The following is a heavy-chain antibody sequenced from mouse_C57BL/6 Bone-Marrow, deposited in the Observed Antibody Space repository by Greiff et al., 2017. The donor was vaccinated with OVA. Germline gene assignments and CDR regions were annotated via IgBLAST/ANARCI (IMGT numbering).Heavy chain of an antibody. V-gene: IGHV1-64*01. CDR2: IHPNSGST. CDR3: ARWGLRRGGFAY. J-gene: IGHJ3*01. CDR1: GYTFTSYW. Sequence: QVQLQQPGAELVKPGASVKLSCKASGYTFTSYWMHWVKQRPGQGLEWIGMIHPNSGSTNYNEKFKSKATLTVDKSSSTAYMQLSSLTSEDSAVYYCARWGLRRGGFAYWGQGTLVTVSA. D-gene: IGHD2-4*01.